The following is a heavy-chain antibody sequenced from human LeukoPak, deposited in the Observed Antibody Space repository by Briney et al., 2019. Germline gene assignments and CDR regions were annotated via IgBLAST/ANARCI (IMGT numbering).Heavy chain of an antibody. CDR1: GYTVDNYW. CDR2: IYPIDSDA. J-gene: IGHJ4*02. Sequence: GESLKISCKGSGYTVDNYWIGWVRQMPGKGMEWMGIIYPIDSDARYSPSFQGQVTFSVDTSIGTAYLQWSSLKASDTAMYYCARHQSHVVSEAFDYWGQGTLVTVSS. D-gene: IGHD2-15*01. V-gene: IGHV5-51*01. CDR3: ARHQSHVVSEAFDY.